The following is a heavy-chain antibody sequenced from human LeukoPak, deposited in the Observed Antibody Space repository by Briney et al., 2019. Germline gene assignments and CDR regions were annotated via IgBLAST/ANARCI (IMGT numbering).Heavy chain of an antibody. CDR1: GGSISSYY. CDR2: IYTSGST. D-gene: IGHD3-22*01. J-gene: IGHJ4*02. V-gene: IGHV4-4*09. CDR3: ARLRRHYDSSGTTLILDY. Sequence: PSETLSLTCTVSGGSISSYYWSWIRQPPGKGLEWIGYIYTSGSTNYNPSLKSRVTTSLDTPKNQFSLKVSSVTAADTAVYYCARLRRHYDSSGTTLILDYWGQGTLVTVSS.